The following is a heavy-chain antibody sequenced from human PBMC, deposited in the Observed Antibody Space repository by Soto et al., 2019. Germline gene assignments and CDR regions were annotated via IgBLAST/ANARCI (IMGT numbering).Heavy chain of an antibody. CDR1: GGSISSYF. J-gene: IGHJ4*02. Sequence: QLQLQESGPGLVKPSETLSLTCTVSGGSISSYFWRWIRQPPGKGLDWIGYIYYSGNTNYNPSLNSRVTISVDTSKNQVSLKLRSVTAADTAVYYCSREESYYDSILHWGQGTLVTVSS. CDR3: SREESYYDSILH. D-gene: IGHD3-22*01. V-gene: IGHV4-59*01. CDR2: IYYSGNT.